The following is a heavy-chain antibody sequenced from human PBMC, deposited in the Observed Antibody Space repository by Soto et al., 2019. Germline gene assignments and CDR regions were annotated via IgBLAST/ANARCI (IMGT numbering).Heavy chain of an antibody. J-gene: IGHJ4*02. CDR1: GXRFTSYW. CDR2: IYPGDSNT. Sequence: LKISVEGSGXRFTSYWIAWVRQVPGKGLEWMGIIYPGDSNTRYSPSLQGQVTMSADKSISTAYLEWSSLMDSDSAMYYCARLGPSTIDYWGQGTLVTVSS. D-gene: IGHD2-2*01. CDR3: ARLGPSTIDY. V-gene: IGHV5-51*01.